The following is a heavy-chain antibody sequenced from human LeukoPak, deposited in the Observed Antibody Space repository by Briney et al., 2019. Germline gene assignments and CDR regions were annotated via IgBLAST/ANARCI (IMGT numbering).Heavy chain of an antibody. CDR1: GYTFTSSD. V-gene: IGHV1-8*01. D-gene: IGHD3-10*01. J-gene: IGHJ5*02. CDR2: MNPNSGNT. Sequence: ASVKVSCKASGYTFTSSDINWVRQATGQGLEWMGWMNPNSGNTGCAQKFQGRVTMTRKTSISTAYMELSSLRSEDTAVYYCARARSGRGQNWFDPWGQGTLVTVSS. CDR3: ARARSGRGQNWFDP.